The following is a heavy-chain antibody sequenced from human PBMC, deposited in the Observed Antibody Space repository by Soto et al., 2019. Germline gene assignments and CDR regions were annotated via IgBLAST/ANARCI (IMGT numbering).Heavy chain of an antibody. CDR2: FDPEDGET. CDR1: GYTLTELS. CDR3: ATVGEDYYGSGSYYLWFDP. V-gene: IGHV1-24*01. D-gene: IGHD3-10*01. Sequence: ASVKVSCKVSGYTLTELSMHLVRQAPGKGLEWMGGFDPEDGETIYAQKFQGRVTMTEDTSTDTAYMELSSLRSEDTAVYYCATVGEDYYGSGSYYLWFDPWGQGTLVTVSS. J-gene: IGHJ5*02.